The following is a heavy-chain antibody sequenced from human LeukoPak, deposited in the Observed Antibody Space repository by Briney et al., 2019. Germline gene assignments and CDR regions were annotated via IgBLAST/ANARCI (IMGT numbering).Heavy chain of an antibody. CDR3: ARDSEQYYYGSGSYYKLLDY. CDR2: ISAYNGNT. J-gene: IGHJ4*02. V-gene: IGHV1-18*01. Sequence: ASVKVSCTASGYTFTSYGISWVRQAPGQGLEWMGWISAYNGNTNYAQKLQGRVTMTTDTSTSTAYTELRSLRSDDTAVYYCARDSEQYYYGSGSYYKLLDYWGQGTLVTVSS. D-gene: IGHD3-10*01. CDR1: GYTFTSYG.